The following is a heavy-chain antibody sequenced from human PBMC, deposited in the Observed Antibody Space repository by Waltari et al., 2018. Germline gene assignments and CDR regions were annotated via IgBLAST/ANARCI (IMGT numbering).Heavy chain of an antibody. CDR3: ARRPVDSATVITSYYYYGMDV. CDR2: MNPNSGNT. Sequence: QVQLVQSGAEVKKPGASVKVSCKASGYTFTSYDINWVRQATGQGLEWMGWMNPNSGNTGYAQKFQGRVTMTRNTSISTAYMELSSLRSEDTAVYYCARRPVDSATVITSYYYYGMDVWGQGTTV. J-gene: IGHJ6*02. D-gene: IGHD4-17*01. V-gene: IGHV1-8*01. CDR1: GYTFTSYD.